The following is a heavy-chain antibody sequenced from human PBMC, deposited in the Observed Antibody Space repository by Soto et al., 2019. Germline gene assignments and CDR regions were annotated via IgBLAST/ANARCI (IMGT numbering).Heavy chain of an antibody. CDR2: IYYTGST. Sequence: SETLSLTCTVSGGSFSPYYWSWIRQPPGRGLEWIGFIYYTGSTNYNPSLKSRVTLSLDTSKNQFSLKLSSVTAADTAVYYCARASSCAYDSCAFDPWGQGTLVTVSS. J-gene: IGHJ5*02. V-gene: IGHV4-59*01. D-gene: IGHD3-16*01. CDR1: GGSFSPYY. CDR3: ARASSCAYDSCAFDP.